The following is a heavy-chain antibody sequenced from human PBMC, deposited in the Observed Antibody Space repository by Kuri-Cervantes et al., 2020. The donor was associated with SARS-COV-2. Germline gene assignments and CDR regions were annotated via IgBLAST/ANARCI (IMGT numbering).Heavy chain of an antibody. CDR2: IYPTDSDT. Sequence: KVSCKGSGFRFTTYWIGWVRQMPGKGLEWMAIIYPTDSDTRYSPSFQSQVTISADKSISTAYLQWSSLKASDSAMYYCARTRGSYYTDAFDLWGQGTMVTVSS. J-gene: IGHJ3*01. D-gene: IGHD1-26*01. CDR1: GFRFTTYW. V-gene: IGHV5-51*01. CDR3: ARTRGSYYTDAFDL.